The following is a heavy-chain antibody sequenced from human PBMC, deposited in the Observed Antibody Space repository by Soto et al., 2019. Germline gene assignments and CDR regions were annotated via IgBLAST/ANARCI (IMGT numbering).Heavy chain of an antibody. CDR2: VSHSGRS. CDR3: ARDVGTGEFFDC. D-gene: IGHD3-10*01. CDR1: SRSMTSFY. Sequence: QAQLQESGPGLVKPLETLSLTCTVSSRSMTSFYWNWIRQSPGKGLGWIGNVSHSGRSTYNPSLKSRVTISIDTSKKQFSLRLRYVTAADTAVYYCARDVGTGEFFDCWGQGAQVTVSS. J-gene: IGHJ5*01. V-gene: IGHV4-59*01.